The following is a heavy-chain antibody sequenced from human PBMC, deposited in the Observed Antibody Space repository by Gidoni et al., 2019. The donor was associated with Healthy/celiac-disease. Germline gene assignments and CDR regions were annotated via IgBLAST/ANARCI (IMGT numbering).Heavy chain of an antibody. V-gene: IGHV1-46*02. J-gene: IGHJ4*02. CDR3: ARSRKGDY. CDR2: INPSGGST. CDR1: GYTFNSYY. Sequence: QVQLVQSGAEVKKPGASVKVSCKASGYTFNSYYMNWVRQATGQGLEGMGIINPSGGSTSYAQKFQGRVTMTRDTSTSTVYMELSSLRSEDTAVYYCARSRKGDYWGQGTLVTVSS.